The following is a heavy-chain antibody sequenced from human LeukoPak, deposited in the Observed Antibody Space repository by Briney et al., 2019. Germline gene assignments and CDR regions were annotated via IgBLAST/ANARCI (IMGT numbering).Heavy chain of an antibody. CDR2: FDPEDGET. Sequence: ASVKVSCKVSGYTLTELSMHWVRQAPGKGLEWMGGFDPEDGETIYAQKFQGRVTMTEDTSTDTAYMELSSLRPEDTAVYYCATVGYCSSTSCYQYNWFDPWGQGTLVTVSS. CDR1: GYTLTELS. D-gene: IGHD2-2*03. J-gene: IGHJ5*02. V-gene: IGHV1-24*01. CDR3: ATVGYCSSTSCYQYNWFDP.